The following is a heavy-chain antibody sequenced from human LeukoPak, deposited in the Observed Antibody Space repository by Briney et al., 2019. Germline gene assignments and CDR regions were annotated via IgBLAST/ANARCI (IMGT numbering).Heavy chain of an antibody. CDR1: GFTFSDYA. V-gene: IGHV3-23*01. Sequence: GGSLRLSCAASGFTFSDYAMSWVRQAPGKGLEWVSAISGSGGSTYYADSVKGRFTISRDNSKNTLYLQMNSLRAEDTAVYYCAKCGYSYGYGLDYWGQGTLVTVSS. CDR3: AKCGYSYGYGLDY. CDR2: ISGSGGST. D-gene: IGHD5-18*01. J-gene: IGHJ4*02.